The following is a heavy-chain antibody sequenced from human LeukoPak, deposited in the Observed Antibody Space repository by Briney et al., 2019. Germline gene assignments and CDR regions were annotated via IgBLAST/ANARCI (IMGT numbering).Heavy chain of an antibody. Sequence: GGSLRLSCVASGFIVSNNYMSWVRQAPGKGLEWVSVLYNAGSTYYADSVKGRFTISRDNSKKTLYLQMDSLRVEDTAVYYCAKIIAAWYYFDYWGQGTLVTVSS. D-gene: IGHD6-13*01. J-gene: IGHJ4*02. CDR2: LYNAGST. V-gene: IGHV3-53*01. CDR3: AKIIAAWYYFDY. CDR1: GFIVSNNY.